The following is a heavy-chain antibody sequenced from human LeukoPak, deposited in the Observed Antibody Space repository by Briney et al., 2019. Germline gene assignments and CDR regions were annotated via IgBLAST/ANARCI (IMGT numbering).Heavy chain of an antibody. D-gene: IGHD6-13*01. Sequence: EASETLSLTCTVSGGSISSYYWSWIRQPPGKGLEWIGYIYYSGSTNYNPSLKSRVTISVDTSKNQFSLKLRSVTAADTAVYYCARGIAAASERAFDIWGQGTMVTVSS. V-gene: IGHV4-59*12. J-gene: IGHJ3*02. CDR3: ARGIAAASERAFDI. CDR1: GGSISSYY. CDR2: IYYSGST.